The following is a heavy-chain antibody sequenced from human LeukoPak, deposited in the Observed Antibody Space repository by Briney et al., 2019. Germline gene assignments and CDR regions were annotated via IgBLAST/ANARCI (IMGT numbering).Heavy chain of an antibody. CDR3: ARGSPEILRSYYYYYMDV. CDR1: GFTVSSNY. D-gene: IGHD4-17*01. Sequence: GGSLRLSCAASGFTVSSNYMSWVRQAPGKGLEWVSVIYSGGSTYYADSVKGRFTISRDNSKNTLYLQMNSLRAEDTAVYYCARGSPEILRSYYYYYMDVWGKGTTVTVPS. J-gene: IGHJ6*03. CDR2: IYSGGST. V-gene: IGHV3-53*01.